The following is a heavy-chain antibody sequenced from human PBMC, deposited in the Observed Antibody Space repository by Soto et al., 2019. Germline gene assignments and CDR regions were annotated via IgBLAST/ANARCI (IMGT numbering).Heavy chain of an antibody. CDR1: GCTFTSYG. CDR3: ARARLVVPAAMPADAFDI. V-gene: IGHV1-18*01. Sequence: ASVQVSCNASGCTFTSYGISWVRQAPGQGLEWMGWISAYNGNTNYAQKLQGRVTMTTDTYTNTAYMALRSLRSDDTAVYYCARARLVVPAAMPADAFDIWGQGTMVTVSS. CDR2: ISAYNGNT. D-gene: IGHD2-2*01. J-gene: IGHJ3*02.